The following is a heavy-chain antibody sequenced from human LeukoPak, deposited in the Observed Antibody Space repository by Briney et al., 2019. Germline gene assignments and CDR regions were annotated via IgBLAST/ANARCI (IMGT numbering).Heavy chain of an antibody. Sequence: ASVKVSCKASGGTFSSYAISWVRQAPGQGLEWMGGIIPIFGTANYAQKFQGRVTITTDESTSTAYMELSSLRSEDTAVYYCASDYGGNYYFDYWGQGTLVTVYS. CDR1: GGTFSSYA. CDR2: IIPIFGTA. V-gene: IGHV1-69*05. CDR3: ASDYGGNYYFDY. D-gene: IGHD4-23*01. J-gene: IGHJ4*02.